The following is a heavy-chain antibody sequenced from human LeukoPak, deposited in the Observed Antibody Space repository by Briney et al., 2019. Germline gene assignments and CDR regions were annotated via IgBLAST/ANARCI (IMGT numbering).Heavy chain of an antibody. V-gene: IGHV4-39*07. CDR2: IYYSGST. CDR3: ARGGSMTTIPGLFDY. D-gene: IGHD2-21*02. J-gene: IGHJ4*02. CDR1: GGSISSYY. Sequence: PSETLSLTCTVSGGSISSYYWGWIRQPPGKGLEWIGSIYYSGSTYYNPSLKSRVTISVDTSKNQFSLKLSSVTAADTAVYYCARGGSMTTIPGLFDYWGQGTLVTVSS.